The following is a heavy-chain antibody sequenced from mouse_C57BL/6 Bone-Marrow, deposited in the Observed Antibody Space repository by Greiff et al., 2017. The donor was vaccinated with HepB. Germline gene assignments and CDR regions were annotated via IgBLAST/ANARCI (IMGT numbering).Heavy chain of an antibody. CDR2: IYPGSGNT. J-gene: IGHJ2*01. Sequence: QVQLKQSGAELVRPGASVKLSCKASGYTFTDYYINWVKQRPGQGLEWIARIYPGSGNTYYNEKFKGKATLTAEKSSSTAYMQLSSLTSEDSAVYFCARSGYYGSRNFDYWGQGTTLTVSS. CDR3: ARSGYYGSRNFDY. V-gene: IGHV1-76*01. CDR1: GYTFTDYY. D-gene: IGHD1-1*01.